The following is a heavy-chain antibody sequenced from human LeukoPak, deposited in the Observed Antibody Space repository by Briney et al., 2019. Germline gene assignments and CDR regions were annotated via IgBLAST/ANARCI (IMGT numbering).Heavy chain of an antibody. V-gene: IGHV3-7*01. CDR2: INEDGSEK. J-gene: IGHJ3*02. Sequence: PGGSLRLSCAASGFTFSRYWMSWVRQAPGKGLEWVANINEDGSEKNYVDSVKGRFTISRDNAKNSLYLEMNSLTAEDTAVYYCANYYDSSGYYALGMWGQGTMVTVSP. CDR3: ANYYDSSGYYALGM. CDR1: GFTFSRYW. D-gene: IGHD3-22*01.